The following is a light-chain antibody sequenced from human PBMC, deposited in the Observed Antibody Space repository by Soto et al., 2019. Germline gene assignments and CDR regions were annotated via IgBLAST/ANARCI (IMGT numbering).Light chain of an antibody. Sequence: DIQMTQSPSSLSASVGYVVTISCQASQNINNYLNWYQQKPGRAPKLLIYDASNLETGVPSRFRGSGSGTDFTFTISRLQPEDIATYYCQQYENLPTFGQGTRLEIK. J-gene: IGKJ5*01. V-gene: IGKV1-33*01. CDR3: QQYENLPT. CDR1: QNINNY. CDR2: DAS.